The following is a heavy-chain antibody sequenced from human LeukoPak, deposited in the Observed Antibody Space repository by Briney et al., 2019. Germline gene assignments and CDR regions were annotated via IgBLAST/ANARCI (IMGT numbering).Heavy chain of an antibody. V-gene: IGHV1-2*02. CDR3: ARDLVDCSGGSC. J-gene: IGHJ4*02. D-gene: IGHD2-15*01. CDR1: GYTFTGYY. CDR2: INPNSGGT. Sequence: ASVKVSCKASGYTFTGYYMHWVRQAPGQGLEWMGWINPNSGGTNYAQKFQGRVTMTRDTSNSTAYMELSRLRSDDTAVYYCARDLVDCSGGSCWGQGTLVTVSS.